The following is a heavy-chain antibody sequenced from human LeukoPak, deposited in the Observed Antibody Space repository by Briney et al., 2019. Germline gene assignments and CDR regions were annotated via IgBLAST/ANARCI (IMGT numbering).Heavy chain of an antibody. CDR2: ITSNGGST. CDR1: GFTFSSYA. V-gene: IGHV3-64*01. Sequence: GGSLRLSCAASGFTFSSYAMHWVRQAPGKGLEYVSAITSNGGSTYYANSVKGRFTISRDNSKNTLYLQMGSLRADDMAVYYCARSVKWSSTSCYDYWGQGTLVTVSS. D-gene: IGHD2-2*01. J-gene: IGHJ4*02. CDR3: ARSVKWSSTSCYDY.